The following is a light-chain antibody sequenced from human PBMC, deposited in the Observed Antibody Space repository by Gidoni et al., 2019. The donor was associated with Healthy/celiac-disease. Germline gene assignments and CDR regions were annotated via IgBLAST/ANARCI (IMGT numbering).Light chain of an antibody. V-gene: IGKV1-5*01. Sequence: DIQMTQSPSTLSAFVGDRVTITCRASQSISSWLAWYQQKPGKAPKLLIYEALSLESGVPSRFSGSGSGTEFTLTISSLQPDDFATYYCQQYNSYPWTFGQGTKVEIK. J-gene: IGKJ1*01. CDR2: EAL. CDR3: QQYNSYPWT. CDR1: QSISSW.